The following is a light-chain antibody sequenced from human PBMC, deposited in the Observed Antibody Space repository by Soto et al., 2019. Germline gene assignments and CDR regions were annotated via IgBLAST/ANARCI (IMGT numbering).Light chain of an antibody. CDR3: SSFAGNNNLV. CDR2: EVS. J-gene: IGLJ2*01. CDR1: SSDVGSHNF. V-gene: IGLV2-8*01. Sequence: QSALTQPASVSGSPGQSITISCTGTSSDVGSHNFVSWYQQHPGKAPKLMIYEVSKRPSGVPDRFSGSKSGNTASLTVSGLQAEDEADYYCSSFAGNNNLVFGGGTKLTVL.